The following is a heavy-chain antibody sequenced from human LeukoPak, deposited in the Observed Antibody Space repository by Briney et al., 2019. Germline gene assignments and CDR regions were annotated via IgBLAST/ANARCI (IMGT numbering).Heavy chain of an antibody. CDR2: ISSGGSTI. J-gene: IGHJ5*02. Sequence: GGSLRPSCAASGFTFDDYYMTWIRQAPGKGLEWVSYISSGGSTIFYADAVKGRFTISRDNAKKSLYLQMNGLRAEDTAVYYCARGYYNPSGKNWFDPWGQGTLVTVSS. D-gene: IGHD3-22*01. CDR1: GFTFDDYY. CDR3: ARGYYNPSGKNWFDP. V-gene: IGHV3-11*01.